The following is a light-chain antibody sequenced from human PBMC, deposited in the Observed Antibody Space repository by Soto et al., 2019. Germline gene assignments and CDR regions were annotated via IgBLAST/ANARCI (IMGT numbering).Light chain of an antibody. J-gene: IGLJ2*01. CDR1: SSDVGGYNY. CDR2: EVS. V-gene: IGLV2-8*01. Sequence: QSALSQPPSASGSPGQSVTISCTGTSSDVGGYNYVSWYQQDPGKAPKLMIYEVSKRPSGVPNRFSGSKSGNTASLTVSGLQAEDDSDYYCSSYAGSNTVVFGGGTKLTVL. CDR3: SSYAGSNTVV.